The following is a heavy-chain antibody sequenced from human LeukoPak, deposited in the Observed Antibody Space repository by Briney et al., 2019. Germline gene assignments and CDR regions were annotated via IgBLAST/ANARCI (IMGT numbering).Heavy chain of an antibody. CDR3: ARRTLGSFAGRYYYYYYMDV. CDR2: INHSGST. CDR1: GDSISSSSYS. D-gene: IGHD1-26*01. V-gene: IGHV4-39*07. Sequence: SETLSLTCTVSGDSISSSSYSWGWIRQPPGKGLEWIGEINHSGSTNYNPSLKSRVTMSVDTSKNQFSLKLTSVTAADTAVYYCARRTLGSFAGRYYYYYYMDVWGKGTTVTVS. J-gene: IGHJ6*03.